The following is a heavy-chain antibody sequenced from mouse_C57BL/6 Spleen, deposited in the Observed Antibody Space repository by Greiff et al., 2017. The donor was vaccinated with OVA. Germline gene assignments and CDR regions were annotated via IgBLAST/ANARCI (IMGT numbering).Heavy chain of an antibody. CDR1: GYAFSSYW. J-gene: IGHJ2*01. CDR3: ARALRQVLYFDY. CDR2: IYPGDGDT. V-gene: IGHV1-80*01. D-gene: IGHD2-12*01. Sequence: QVQLKQSGAELVKPGASVKISCKASGYAFSSYWMNWVKQRPGKGLEWIGQIYPGDGDTNYNGKFKGKATLTADKSSSTAYMQLSSLTSEDSAVYFCARALRQVLYFDYWGQGTTLTVSS.